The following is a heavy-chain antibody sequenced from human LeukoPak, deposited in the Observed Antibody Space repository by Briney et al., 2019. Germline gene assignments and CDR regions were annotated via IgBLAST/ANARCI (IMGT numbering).Heavy chain of an antibody. Sequence: GASVKVSCTVSGYTLTELSMHWVRQAPGKGHEWMGGVDPEDGETIYAQKFQGRVTMTEDTSTDTAYMELSSLRSEDTAVYYCATRRVSSWDLNYFDYWGQGTLVTVSS. D-gene: IGHD6-13*01. CDR3: ATRRVSSWDLNYFDY. CDR2: VDPEDGET. CDR1: GYTLTELS. J-gene: IGHJ4*02. V-gene: IGHV1-24*01.